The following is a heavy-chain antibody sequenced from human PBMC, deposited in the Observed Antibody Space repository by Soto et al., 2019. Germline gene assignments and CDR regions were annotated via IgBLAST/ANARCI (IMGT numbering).Heavy chain of an antibody. J-gene: IGHJ6*02. CDR2: ISYDSTKT. V-gene: IGHV3-30*03. CDR1: GFTFNSYG. CDR3: ARTRSAWSDFHYYSLDV. D-gene: IGHD1-26*01. Sequence: GGSLRLSCAACGFTFNSYGMHWVRQGPGNGLEWVAFISYDSTKTYYADSVKGRFTISRDNSNSALYVQMNSLTGEDTAVYYCARTRSAWSDFHYYSLDVWGQGTTVTVSS.